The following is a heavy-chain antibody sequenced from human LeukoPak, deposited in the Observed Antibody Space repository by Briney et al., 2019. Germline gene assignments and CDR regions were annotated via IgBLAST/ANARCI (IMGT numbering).Heavy chain of an antibody. D-gene: IGHD2-2*01. CDR3: AKGASSTSMYYFDY. CDR1: GFTFSSYS. CDR2: ISSSSSYI. J-gene: IGHJ4*02. Sequence: GGSLRLSCAASGFTFSSYSMNWVRQAPGKGLEWVSSISSSSSYIYYADSVKGRFTISRDNSKNTLYLQMNSLRAEDTAVYYCAKGASSTSMYYFDYWGQGTLVTVSS. V-gene: IGHV3-21*04.